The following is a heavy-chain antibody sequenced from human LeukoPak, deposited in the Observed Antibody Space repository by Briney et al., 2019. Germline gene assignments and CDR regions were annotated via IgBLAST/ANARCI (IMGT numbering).Heavy chain of an antibody. CDR2: IKQDGSEE. J-gene: IGHJ6*04. Sequence: GGSLRLSCAASGFTFSSYWMSWVRQAPGKGLEWVANIKQDGSEEYYVDSVKGRVTISRDNAKNSLYLQMNSLRAEDTAVYYCARDQGTRIVVVPAYDYYYGMDVWGKGTTVTVSS. D-gene: IGHD2-2*01. CDR1: GFTFSSYW. CDR3: ARDQGTRIVVVPAYDYYYGMDV. V-gene: IGHV3-7*03.